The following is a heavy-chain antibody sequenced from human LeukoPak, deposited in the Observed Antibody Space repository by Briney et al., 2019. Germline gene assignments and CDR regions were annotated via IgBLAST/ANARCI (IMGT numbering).Heavy chain of an antibody. D-gene: IGHD3-16*01. CDR2: INGRGSTT. CDR1: GFTFSNNW. J-gene: IGHJ4*02. Sequence: GGSLRLSCAASGFTFSNNWMHWVRQAPGKGLVWVSHINGRGSTTRYADSVKGRFTISRDNTENTLYLQMNSLRVEDTAVYYCARGGTYFDYWGQGTLVTVSS. V-gene: IGHV3-74*01. CDR3: ARGGTYFDY.